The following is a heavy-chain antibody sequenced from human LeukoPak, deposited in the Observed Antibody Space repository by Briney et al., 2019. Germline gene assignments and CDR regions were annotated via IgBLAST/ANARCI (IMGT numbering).Heavy chain of an antibody. CDR3: ARDSPISGSYYGGLGY. J-gene: IGHJ4*02. CDR1: GYTFTSYY. V-gene: IGHV1-46*01. Sequence: ASVTVSCTASGYTFTSYYMHWVRQAPGQGLEWMGIINPSGGSTSYAQKFQGRVTMTRDTSTSTVYMELSSLRSEDTAVYYCARDSPISGSYYGGLGYWGQGTLVTASS. D-gene: IGHD1-26*01. CDR2: INPSGGST.